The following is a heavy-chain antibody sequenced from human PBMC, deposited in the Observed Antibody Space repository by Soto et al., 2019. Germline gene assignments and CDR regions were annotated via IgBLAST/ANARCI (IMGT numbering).Heavy chain of an antibody. CDR2: ISYDGSNK. CDR1: GFTFSSYA. Sequence: QVQLVESGGGVVQPGRSLRLSCTASGFTFSSYAMHWVRQAPGKGLEWVAVISYDGSNKYYAESVKGRFTISRDNSKNSLFLQMNSLRAEDTAVYYCASPDYGSGSYPDYWGQGTLVTVSS. V-gene: IGHV3-30-3*01. J-gene: IGHJ4*02. D-gene: IGHD3-10*01. CDR3: ASPDYGSGSYPDY.